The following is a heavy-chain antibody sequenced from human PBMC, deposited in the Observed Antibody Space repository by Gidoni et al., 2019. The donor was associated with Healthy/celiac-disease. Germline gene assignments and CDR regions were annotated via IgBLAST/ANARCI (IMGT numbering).Heavy chain of an antibody. Sequence: QVQLVQSGAEVKKPGSSVTVSCKASGGTFSSYTISWVRQAPGQGLEWMGRIIPILGIANYAQKCQGRVTITADKTTSTAYMELSRLRSEDTAVYYCARDSRYYYDSSGYYFSYWGQGTLVTVSS. CDR3: ARDSRYYYDSSGYYFSY. J-gene: IGHJ4*02. D-gene: IGHD3-22*01. CDR1: GGTFSSYT. V-gene: IGHV1-69*08. CDR2: IIPILGIA.